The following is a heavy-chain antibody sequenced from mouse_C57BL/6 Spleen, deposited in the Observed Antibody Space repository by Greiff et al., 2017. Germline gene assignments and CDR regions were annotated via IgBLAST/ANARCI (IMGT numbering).Heavy chain of an antibody. D-gene: IGHD2-4*01. CDR2: IDPNSGGT. V-gene: IGHV1-72*01. J-gene: IGHJ1*03. CDR1: GYTFTSYW. CDR3: ARSSYDYDVGYFDV. Sequence: QVQLKQPGAELVKPGASVKLSCKASGYTFTSYWMHWVKQRPGRGLEWIGRIDPNSGGTKYNEKFKSKATLTVDKPSSTAYMQLSSLTSEDSAVYYCARSSYDYDVGYFDVWGTGTTVTVSS.